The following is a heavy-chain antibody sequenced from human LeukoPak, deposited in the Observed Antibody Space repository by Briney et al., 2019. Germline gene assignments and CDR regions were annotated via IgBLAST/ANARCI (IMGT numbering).Heavy chain of an antibody. CDR2: ITDSGGST. V-gene: IGHV3-23*01. Sequence: GGSLRLSCAASGFTFSNYAMNWVRQAPGKGLEWVSGITDSGGSTYYADSVKGRFTISRDSSKNTLFLQMNRLRPEDAAVYYCAKAPVTTCRGAYCYPFDYWGQGTLVTVSS. J-gene: IGHJ4*02. CDR1: GFTFSNYA. D-gene: IGHD2-21*01. CDR3: AKAPVTTCRGAYCYPFDY.